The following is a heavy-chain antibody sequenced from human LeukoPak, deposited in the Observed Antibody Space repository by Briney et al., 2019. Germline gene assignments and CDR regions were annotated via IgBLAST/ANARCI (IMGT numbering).Heavy chain of an antibody. CDR2: INAGNGNT. CDR3: ARDPRYSSGWYDY. V-gene: IGHV1-3*01. CDR1: GYTFTSYV. D-gene: IGHD6-19*01. J-gene: IGHJ4*02. Sequence: GASVKVSCKASGYTFTSYVMHWVRQAPGQRLGWMGWINAGNGNTKYSQKFQGRVTITRDTSASTAYMELSSLRSEDTAVYYCARDPRYSSGWYDYWGQGTLVTVSS.